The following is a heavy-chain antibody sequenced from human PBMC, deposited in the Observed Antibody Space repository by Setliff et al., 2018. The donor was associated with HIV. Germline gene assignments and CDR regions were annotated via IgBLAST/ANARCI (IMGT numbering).Heavy chain of an antibody. V-gene: IGHV1-69*13. CDR3: ARGKDAGAVVVGVSFDY. Sequence: SMKVSCKASGGTFSNYAINWVRQAPGQGLEWMGGIIPPFGAPNYAQKFQGRVTITADESTSTAYMELNSLRSEDTAVYYCARGKDAGAVVVGVSFDYWGQGTQVTVSS. CDR2: IIPPFGAP. CDR1: GGTFSNYA. J-gene: IGHJ4*02. D-gene: IGHD2-15*01.